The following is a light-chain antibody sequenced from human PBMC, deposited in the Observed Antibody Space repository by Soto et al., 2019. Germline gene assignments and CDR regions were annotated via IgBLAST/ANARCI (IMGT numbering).Light chain of an antibody. Sequence: QSVLTQPPSVSGSPGQSVTISCTGTSTDFASYHRVSWYQQPPGTAPKLIIYEASNRPSGVPDRFSGSKSGNTASLTISGLQAADEADYYCSLYTSENTDVFRIRTKVT. CDR1: STDFASYHR. CDR2: EAS. J-gene: IGLJ1*01. CDR3: SLYTSENTDV. V-gene: IGLV2-18*01.